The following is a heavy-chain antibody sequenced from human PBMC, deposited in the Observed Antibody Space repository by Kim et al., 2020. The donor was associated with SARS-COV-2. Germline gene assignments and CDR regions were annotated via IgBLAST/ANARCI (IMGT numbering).Heavy chain of an antibody. Sequence: SETLSLTCTVSGGSISSGGYYWSWIRQHPGKGLEWIGYIYYSGSTYYNPSLKSRVTISVDTSKNQFSLKLSSVTAADTAVYYCAGGTLFYGDYLDAFDIWGQGTMVTVSS. CDR3: AGGTLFYGDYLDAFDI. V-gene: IGHV4-31*03. CDR2: IYYSGST. D-gene: IGHD4-17*01. J-gene: IGHJ3*02. CDR1: GGSISSGGYY.